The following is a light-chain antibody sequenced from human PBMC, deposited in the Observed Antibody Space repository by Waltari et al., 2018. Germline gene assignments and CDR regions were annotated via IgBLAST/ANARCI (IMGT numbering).Light chain of an antibody. Sequence: QSALTQPPSASGSPGQSVTISCTGISSYVGGYTSVSWYQHHPGKAPKLIIYEVIKRPSGVPDRFSGSKSGNTASLTVSGLQSEDEADYYCSSYAASNNFDVVFGGGTKLTVL. CDR2: EVI. CDR1: SSYVGGYTS. V-gene: IGLV2-8*01. J-gene: IGLJ2*01. CDR3: SSYAASNNFDVV.